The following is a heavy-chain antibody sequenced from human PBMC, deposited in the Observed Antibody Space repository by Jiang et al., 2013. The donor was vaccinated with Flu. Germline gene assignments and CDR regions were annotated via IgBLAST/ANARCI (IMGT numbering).Heavy chain of an antibody. V-gene: IGHV4-39*01. CDR3: ASLHHYYYYMDV. CDR2: IYYNGST. CDR1: GGSVSTSSYY. Sequence: ETLSLTCTVSGGSVSTSSYYWGWIRQPPGKGLEWIGSIYYNGSTYYNPSLKSRVTISVDTSKNQFSLKLTSVTAADTAVYYCASLHHYYYYMDVWGKGTTVTVSS. J-gene: IGHJ6*03.